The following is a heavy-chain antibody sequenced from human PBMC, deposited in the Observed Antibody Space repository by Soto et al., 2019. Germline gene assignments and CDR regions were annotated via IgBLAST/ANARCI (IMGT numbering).Heavy chain of an antibody. J-gene: IGHJ4*02. D-gene: IGHD3-22*01. Sequence: GGSLRLSCAASGFTFSNAWMSWVRQAPGKGLEWVGRIKSKTDGGTTDYAAPVKGRFTISRDDSKNTLYLQMNSLKTEDTAVYYCTTDLSVMYYYDSSGYYPDYWGQGTLVTV. CDR3: TTDLSVMYYYDSSGYYPDY. CDR1: GFTFSNAW. CDR2: IKSKTDGGTT. V-gene: IGHV3-15*01.